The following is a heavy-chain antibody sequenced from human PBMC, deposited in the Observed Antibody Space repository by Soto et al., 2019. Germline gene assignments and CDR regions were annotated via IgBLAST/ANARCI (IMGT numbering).Heavy chain of an antibody. J-gene: IGHJ4*02. V-gene: IGHV4-30-4*01. CDR2: IYYSGST. CDR3: ARVGSSSSGIWFDY. CDR1: GGSISSGDYY. Sequence: PSETLSLTCTVSGGSISSGDYYWSWIRQPPGKGLEWIGYIYYSGSTYYNPSLKSRVTISVDTSKNQFSLKLSSVTAADTAVYYCARVGSSSSGIWFDYWGQGTLVTVSS. D-gene: IGHD6-6*01.